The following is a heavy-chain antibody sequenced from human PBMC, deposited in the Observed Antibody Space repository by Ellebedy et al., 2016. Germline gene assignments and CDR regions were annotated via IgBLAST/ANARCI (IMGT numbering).Heavy chain of an antibody. J-gene: IGHJ4*02. CDR3: ARGGPPGGY. CDR2: ISGSSNYI. V-gene: IGHV3-21*01. D-gene: IGHD4-23*01. CDR1: GFTFSSYI. Sequence: GESLKISCAASGFTFSSYIMNWVRQAPGKGLEWVSSISGSSNYINYAESVKGRFTISRDNAKNSLYLQMNSLRAEDTAVYYCARGGPPGGYWGQGTLVTVSS.